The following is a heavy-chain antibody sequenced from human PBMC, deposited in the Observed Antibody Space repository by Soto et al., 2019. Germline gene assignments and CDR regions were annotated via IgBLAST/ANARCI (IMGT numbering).Heavy chain of an antibody. J-gene: IGHJ4*02. Sequence: SETLSLTCTVSGGSISGYYWSWIRQPPGKGLEWIGYINYSGSTNYNPSLKSRVTISVDTSKNQISLNLSSVTAADTAVYYCARDSSGGYDSAYFDYWGQGTLVTVSS. CDR1: GGSISGYY. CDR2: INYSGST. V-gene: IGHV4-59*01. CDR3: ARDSSGGYDSAYFDY. D-gene: IGHD5-12*01.